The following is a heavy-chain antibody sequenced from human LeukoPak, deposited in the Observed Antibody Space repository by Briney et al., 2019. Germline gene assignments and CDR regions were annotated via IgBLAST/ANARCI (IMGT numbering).Heavy chain of an antibody. CDR2: ISGRGGSA. CDR1: GFTFSSSA. Sequence: GGSLRLSCAASGFTFSSSAMSWVRQAPGKGLEWISTISGRGGSAYYADSVKGRFTISRDNSKNTLYLQMNSLRGEDTAVYYCAKTGTEDDHNIHFDHWGQGTLVTVPS. CDR3: AKTGTEDDHNIHFDH. V-gene: IGHV3-23*01. D-gene: IGHD5-24*01. J-gene: IGHJ4*02.